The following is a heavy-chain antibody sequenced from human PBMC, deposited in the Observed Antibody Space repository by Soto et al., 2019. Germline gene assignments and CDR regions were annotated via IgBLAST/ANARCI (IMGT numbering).Heavy chain of an antibody. CDR1: GFTFSSYA. J-gene: IGHJ4*02. Sequence: PGGSLRLSCAASGFTFSSYAMSWVRQAPGKGLEWVSAISGSGGSTYYADSVKGRFTISRDNSKNTLYLQMNSLRAEDTAVYYCAKYAGDIVVVVAAGRFDYWGQGTLVTAPQ. V-gene: IGHV3-23*01. CDR3: AKYAGDIVVVVAAGRFDY. CDR2: ISGSGGST. D-gene: IGHD2-15*01.